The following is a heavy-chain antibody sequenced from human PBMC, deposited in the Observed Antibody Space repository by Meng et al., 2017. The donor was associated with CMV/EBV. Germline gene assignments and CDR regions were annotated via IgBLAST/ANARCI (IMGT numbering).Heavy chain of an antibody. CDR1: GYTFASYG. V-gene: IGHV1-18*01. CDR3: ARVALWFGELPDY. Sequence: CESSGYTFASYGISWVRQAPGQGLEWMGWISAYNSNTNYAQKLQGRVTMTTDTSTSTAYMELRSLRSDDTAVYYCARVALWFGELPDYWGQGTLVTVSS. J-gene: IGHJ4*02. D-gene: IGHD3-10*01. CDR2: ISAYNSNT.